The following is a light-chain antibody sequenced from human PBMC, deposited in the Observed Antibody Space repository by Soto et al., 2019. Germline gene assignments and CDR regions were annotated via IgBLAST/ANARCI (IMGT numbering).Light chain of an antibody. CDR3: QQYYSLWT. J-gene: IGKJ1*01. CDR2: WAS. V-gene: IGKV4-1*01. Sequence: IGVTQSPDSLAVSLGERATINCKTSHSVLYRSNNQNYLAWFQHKEGQPPKLLIYWASIRESGVPDRFSGSGSGTDFTLDINVLQAEYVAVYYCQQYYSLWTFCQGTKVHIX. CDR1: HSVLYRSNNQNY.